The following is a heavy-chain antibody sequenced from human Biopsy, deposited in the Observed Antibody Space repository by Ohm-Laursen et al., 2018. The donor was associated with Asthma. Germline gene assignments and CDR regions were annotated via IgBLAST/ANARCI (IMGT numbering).Heavy chain of an antibody. V-gene: IGHV3-30*03. J-gene: IGHJ4*02. CDR1: GFTFSSYG. CDR2: ISYDGSNK. Sequence: SLRLSCAASGFTFSSYGMHWVRQAPGKGLEWVAVISYDGSNKYYADSVKGRFTISRDNSKNTLYLQMNSLRAEDTAVYYCASQSSGPDFWSGYYYFDYWGQGALVTVSS. CDR3: ASQSSGPDFWSGYYYFDY. D-gene: IGHD3-3*01.